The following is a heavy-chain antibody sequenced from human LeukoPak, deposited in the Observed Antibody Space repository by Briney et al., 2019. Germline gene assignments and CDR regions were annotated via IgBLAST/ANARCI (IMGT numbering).Heavy chain of an antibody. CDR2: INSDGSNT. J-gene: IGHJ4*02. V-gene: IGHV3-74*01. CDR1: GFTFSSYW. Sequence: GGSLRLSCAASGFTFSSYWMHWVRQAPGKGLVWVSRINSDGSNTNYADSVKGRFTISRDNAKNTLYVQMNSLRAEDTAVYYCAARGYCSGTSCLLEYWGQGTLVTVSS. D-gene: IGHD2-2*01. CDR3: AARGYCSGTSCLLEY.